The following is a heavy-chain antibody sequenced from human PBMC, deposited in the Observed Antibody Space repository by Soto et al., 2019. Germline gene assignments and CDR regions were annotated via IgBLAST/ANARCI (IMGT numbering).Heavy chain of an antibody. CDR1: GFTFSSYW. Sequence: EVQLVESGGGLVQPGESLRLSCAASGFTFSSYWMHWVSQAPGKGLEWVSRINSAGSSTSYAGSVKGRFTISRDNAKNTLYLQMNSLRAEDTAVYYCVRTSLVVAAATREDYWGQGTLVTVSS. CDR2: INSAGSST. J-gene: IGHJ4*02. CDR3: VRTSLVVAAATREDY. D-gene: IGHD2-15*01. V-gene: IGHV3-74*01.